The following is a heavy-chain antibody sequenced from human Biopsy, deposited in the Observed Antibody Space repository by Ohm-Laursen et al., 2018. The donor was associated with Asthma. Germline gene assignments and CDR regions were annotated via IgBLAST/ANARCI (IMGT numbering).Heavy chain of an antibody. CDR1: GSSINIGDYY. CDR3: ARDTYGGNAAYYYGMDV. D-gene: IGHD4-23*01. V-gene: IGHV4-31*03. Sequence: SHTLSLTCTASGSSINIGDYYWRWIRQHPVKGLEWIGYIYYSGSTYYNPSLKSRVTIYVDTSKNQFSLKLSSVTAADTAVYYCARDTYGGNAAYYYGMDVWGQGTTVTVSS. J-gene: IGHJ6*02. CDR2: IYYSGST.